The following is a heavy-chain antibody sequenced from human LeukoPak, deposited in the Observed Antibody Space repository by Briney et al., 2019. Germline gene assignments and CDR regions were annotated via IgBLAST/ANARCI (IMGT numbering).Heavy chain of an antibody. Sequence: ASVKVSCRASGFTFNSYGLSWVRQAPGQGLEWMGWISAHNGDTSYAQRFQGRLTMTTDTATSTAYMELRSLTSGDTAVYYCARDRGPSYCTSTTCRTLDWWGQGTLVTVSS. D-gene: IGHD2-2*01. CDR3: ARDRGPSYCTSTTCRTLDW. CDR1: GFTFNSYG. J-gene: IGHJ4*02. CDR2: ISAHNGDT. V-gene: IGHV1-18*01.